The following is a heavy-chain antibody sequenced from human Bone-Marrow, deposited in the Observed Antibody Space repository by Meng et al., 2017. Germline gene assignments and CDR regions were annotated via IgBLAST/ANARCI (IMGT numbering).Heavy chain of an antibody. CDR1: GYTFTSYG. V-gene: IGHV1-2*02. CDR2: INPNSGGT. CDR3: ARDRSFDY. J-gene: IGHJ4*02. Sequence: ASVKVSCKASGYTFTSYGISWVRQAPGQGLEWMGWINPNSGGTNYAQKFQGRVTMTRDTSISTAYMELSRLRSDDTAVYYCARDRSFDYWGQGTLVTVSS.